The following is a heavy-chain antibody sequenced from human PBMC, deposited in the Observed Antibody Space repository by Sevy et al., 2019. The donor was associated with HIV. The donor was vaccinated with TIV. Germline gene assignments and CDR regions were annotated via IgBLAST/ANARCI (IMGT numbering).Heavy chain of an antibody. V-gene: IGHV3-73*01. D-gene: IGHD2-2*03. CDR3: TTYLGYCRSTSCHYYFDN. J-gene: IGHJ4*02. CDR2: IRMKANSYAT. Sequence: GGSLRLSCAASGFTFSGSALHWVRQASGKGLEWVGRIRMKANSYATAYAASVKGRFTISRDDSKNSAYLQMNSLKTEDRAVYYCTTYLGYCRSTSCHYYFDNWGQGTLVTVSS. CDR1: GFTFSGSA.